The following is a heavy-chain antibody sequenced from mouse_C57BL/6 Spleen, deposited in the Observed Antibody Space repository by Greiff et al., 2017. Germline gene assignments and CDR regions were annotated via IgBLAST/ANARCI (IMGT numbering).Heavy chain of an antibody. Sequence: QVQLQQSGPGLVQPSQSLSITCTVSGFSLTSYGVHWVRQSPGKGLEWLGVIWSGGSTDYNAAFISRLSISKDNSKRQVFFKMNSLQADDTAIYYCVGLRGYFDVWGTGTTVTVSS. CDR2: IWSGGST. J-gene: IGHJ1*03. V-gene: IGHV2-2*01. CDR1: GFSLTSYG. D-gene: IGHD2-2*01. CDR3: VGLRGYFDV.